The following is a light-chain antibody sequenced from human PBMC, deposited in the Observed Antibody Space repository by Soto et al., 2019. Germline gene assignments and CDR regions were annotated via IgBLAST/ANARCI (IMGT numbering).Light chain of an antibody. V-gene: IGKV1-12*01. J-gene: IGKJ1*01. CDR2: DAS. CDR1: QNIWRL. CDR3: LQANSFPPGT. Sequence: DIQMTQSPSSVSASVGDRVTITCRASQNIWRLLAWYQQKPGKAPELLIYDASSLQSGVPPRFSGSGSGTVFTPTISSLQPEDLGTYYCLQANSFPPGTFGQGTKVDIK.